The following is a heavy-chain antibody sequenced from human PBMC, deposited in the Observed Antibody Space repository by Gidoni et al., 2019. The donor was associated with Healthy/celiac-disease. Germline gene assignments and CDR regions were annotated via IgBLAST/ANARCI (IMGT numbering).Heavy chain of an antibody. J-gene: IGHJ4*02. V-gene: IGHV4-34*01. D-gene: IGHD3-16*02. CDR3: ARFYVWWSFRFDY. CDR1: GGSFSGYY. CDR2: INHSGST. Sequence: QVQLQQWGAGLLKPSETLSLTCAAYGGSFSGYYWSWIRQPPGKGLEWIGEINHSGSTNYNPSLKSRVTISVDTSKNQFSLKLSSVTAADTAVYYCARFYVWWSFRFDYWGQGTLVSVSS.